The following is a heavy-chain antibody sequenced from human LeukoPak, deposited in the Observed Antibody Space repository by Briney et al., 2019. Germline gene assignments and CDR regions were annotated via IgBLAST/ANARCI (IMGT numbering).Heavy chain of an antibody. CDR3: ARGRGDFWSGSWALYDY. D-gene: IGHD3-3*01. V-gene: IGHV1-8*03. Sequence: ASVKVSCKASGYTFTSYDINWVRQATGQGLEWMGWMNPNSGNTGYAQKFQGRVTITRNTSISTACMELSSLRSEDTAVYYCARGRGDFWSGSWALYDYWGQGTLVTVSS. CDR2: MNPNSGNT. CDR1: GYTFTSYD. J-gene: IGHJ4*02.